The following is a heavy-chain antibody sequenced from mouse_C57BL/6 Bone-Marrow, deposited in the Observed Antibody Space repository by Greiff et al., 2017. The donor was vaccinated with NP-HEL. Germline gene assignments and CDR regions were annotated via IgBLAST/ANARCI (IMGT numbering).Heavy chain of an antibody. CDR1: GYTFTDYY. CDR3: ARRDYSNLGFAD. CDR2: INPNNGGT. J-gene: IGHJ3*01. V-gene: IGHV1-26*01. D-gene: IGHD2-5*01. Sequence: VQLQQSGPELVKPGASVKISCKASGYTFTDYYMNWVKQSHGKSLEWIGDINPNNGGTSYNQKFKGKATLTVDKSSSTAYMELRSLTSEDSAVYYCARRDYSNLGFADWGQGTLVTVSA.